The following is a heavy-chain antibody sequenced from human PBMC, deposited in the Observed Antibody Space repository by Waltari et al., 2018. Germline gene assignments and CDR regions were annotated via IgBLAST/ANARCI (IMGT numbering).Heavy chain of an antibody. CDR3: AREDGYYGSGSYYPSYGMDV. J-gene: IGHJ6*02. D-gene: IGHD3-10*01. CDR1: GGSISSYY. V-gene: IGHV4-59*01. CDR2: IYYSGST. Sequence: QVQLQESGPGLVKPSETLSLTCTVSGGSISSYYWSWIRQPPGTGLEWIGYIYYSGSTNYNPSLKSRVTISVDTSKNQFSLKLSSVTAADTAVYYCAREDGYYGSGSYYPSYGMDVWGQGTTVTVSS.